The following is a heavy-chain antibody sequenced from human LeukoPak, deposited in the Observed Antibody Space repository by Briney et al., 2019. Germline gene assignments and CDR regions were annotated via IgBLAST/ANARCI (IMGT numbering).Heavy chain of an antibody. CDR3: ARDWRLDWFDP. CDR2: IKQDGSEK. D-gene: IGHD3-3*01. V-gene: IGHV3-7*01. J-gene: IGHJ5*02. CDR1: GFTFSNYW. Sequence: GGSLRLSCAASGFTFSNYWMSWVRQAPGKGLEWVANIKQDGSEKYYVGSVKGRFPISRDNAKSSVYLQMNSLRVEDTAVYYCARDWRLDWFDPRGQGTLVTVSS.